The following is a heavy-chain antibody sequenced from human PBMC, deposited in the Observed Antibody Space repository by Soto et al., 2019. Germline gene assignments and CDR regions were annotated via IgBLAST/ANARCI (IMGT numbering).Heavy chain of an antibody. CDR3: ARLVSRRYFDF. V-gene: IGHV3-11*06. J-gene: IGHJ4*02. CDR2: ISSLNHYN. D-gene: IGHD3-9*01. Sequence: VVSLRLPFPPFEFNCNDYFNAWIRWAPGKGLEYIYYISSLNHYNNYADSVKGRLTIYIDNAKNSLQLQMSSLRSADTAVYFCARLVSRRYFDFWGRGTLVTVSS. CDR1: EFNCNDYF.